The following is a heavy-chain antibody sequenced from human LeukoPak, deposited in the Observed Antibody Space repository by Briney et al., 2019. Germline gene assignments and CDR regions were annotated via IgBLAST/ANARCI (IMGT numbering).Heavy chain of an antibody. CDR3: AELGITMIGGV. Sequence: GSLRLSCAASGFTFSSYEMSWVRQAPGKGLEWVSYISSSGSTIYYADSVKGRFTISRDNAKNSLYLQMNSLRAEDTAVYYCAELGITMIGGVWGKGTTVTISS. CDR1: GFTFSSYE. J-gene: IGHJ6*04. V-gene: IGHV3-48*03. D-gene: IGHD3-10*02. CDR2: ISSSGSTI.